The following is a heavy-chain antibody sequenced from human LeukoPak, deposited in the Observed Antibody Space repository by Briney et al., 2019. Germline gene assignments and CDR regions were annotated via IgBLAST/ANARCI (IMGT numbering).Heavy chain of an antibody. D-gene: IGHD2-2*02. J-gene: IGHJ4*02. CDR3: ARDRAPCSSTSCYTLDSDY. CDR2: ISSSSSYI. V-gene: IGHV3-21*01. Sequence: PGGSLRLSCAASGFTFSSYSMNWVRQAPGKGLEWVSSISSSSSYIYYADSVKGRFTISRDNAKNSLYLQMNSLRAEDTAVYYCARDRAPCSSTSCYTLDSDYWGQGTLVTVPS. CDR1: GFTFSSYS.